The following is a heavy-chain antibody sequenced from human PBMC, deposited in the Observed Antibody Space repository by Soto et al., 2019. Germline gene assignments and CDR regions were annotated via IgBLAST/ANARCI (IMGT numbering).Heavy chain of an antibody. CDR2: IYYSGNT. J-gene: IGHJ4*02. CDR1: GGSISSGDYY. CDR3: ARHPRGSWVDH. Sequence: QVQLQESGPGLVKPSQTLSLICTVSGGSISSGDYYWSWIRQPPGMALEWIAYIYYSGNTYYNPSLQSRVTISVDTSKNPFSLRLSSLTAADTAVYYCARHPRGSWVDHWGQGILVTVSS. V-gene: IGHV4-30-4*01. D-gene: IGHD2-15*01.